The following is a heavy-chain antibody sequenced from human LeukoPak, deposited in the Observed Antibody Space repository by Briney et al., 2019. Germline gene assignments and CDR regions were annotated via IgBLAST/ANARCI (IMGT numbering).Heavy chain of an antibody. Sequence: SVKVSCKASGGTFSSYAISWVRQAPGQGLEWMGGIMPIFGTANYAQKFQGRVTITTDESTSTAYMELSSLRSEDTAVYYCARGGGWSRFLDYWGQGTLVTVSS. CDR3: ARGGGWSRFLDY. CDR1: GGTFSSYA. D-gene: IGHD6-19*01. V-gene: IGHV1-69*05. J-gene: IGHJ4*02. CDR2: IMPIFGTA.